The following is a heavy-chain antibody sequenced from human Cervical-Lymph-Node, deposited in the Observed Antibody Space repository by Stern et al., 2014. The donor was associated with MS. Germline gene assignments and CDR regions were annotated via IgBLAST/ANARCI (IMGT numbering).Heavy chain of an antibody. J-gene: IGHJ4*02. CDR2: LYLDDDK. Sequence: ESGPTLVKPTQTVTLTCTLSGFSVTTAGVGVGWIRQPPGKALEWLALLYLDDDKLYSPSLKNRLTITKDTSKNQVVLTMTNVDPVDTATYYCAHSRVKYCRGGTCYSSLFDYWGQGTLVTVSS. CDR1: GFSVTTAGVG. CDR3: AHSRVKYCRGGTCYSSLFDY. V-gene: IGHV2-5*02. D-gene: IGHD2-15*01.